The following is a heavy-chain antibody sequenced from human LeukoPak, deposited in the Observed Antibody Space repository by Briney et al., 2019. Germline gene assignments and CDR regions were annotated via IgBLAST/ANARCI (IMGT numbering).Heavy chain of an antibody. Sequence: ASVKVSCKASGYTFTRYPMNWVRQAPGQGLEWMGWINTNIGNPTYAQGFTGRFVFSLDPSVSTAYLQITSLKAEDTAVYYCARGFLGEPIDYWGQGTLVTVSS. D-gene: IGHD1-14*01. CDR3: ARGFLGEPIDY. CDR1: GYTFTRYP. V-gene: IGHV7-4-1*02. J-gene: IGHJ4*02. CDR2: INTNIGNP.